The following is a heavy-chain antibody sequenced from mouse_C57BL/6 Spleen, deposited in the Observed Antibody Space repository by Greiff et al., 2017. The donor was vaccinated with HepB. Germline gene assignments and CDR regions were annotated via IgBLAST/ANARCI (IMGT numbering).Heavy chain of an antibody. V-gene: IGHV14-4*01. CDR3: TTYYGSSYSFAY. Sequence: VQLQQSGAELVRPGASVKLSCTASGFNIKDDYMHWVKQRPEQGLEWIGWIDPENGDTEYASKFQGKATITADTSSNTAYLQLSSLTSEDTAVYYCTTYYGSSYSFAYWGQGTLVTVSA. D-gene: IGHD1-1*01. J-gene: IGHJ3*01. CDR1: GFNIKDDY. CDR2: IDPENGDT.